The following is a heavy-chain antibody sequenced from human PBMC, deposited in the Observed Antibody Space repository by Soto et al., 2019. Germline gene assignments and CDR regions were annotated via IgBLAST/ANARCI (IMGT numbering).Heavy chain of an antibody. Sequence: ASVKVSCKASGYTFTSYGISWVRQAPGQGLEWMGWISAYNGSTSYAQKFQGRVTMTRDTSTSTVYMELSSLRSEDTAVYYCARPGYTVTYYYYYGMDVWGQGTTVTVSS. CDR1: GYTFTSYG. CDR2: ISAYNGST. J-gene: IGHJ6*02. V-gene: IGHV1-18*01. CDR3: ARPGYTVTYYYYYGMDV. D-gene: IGHD4-17*01.